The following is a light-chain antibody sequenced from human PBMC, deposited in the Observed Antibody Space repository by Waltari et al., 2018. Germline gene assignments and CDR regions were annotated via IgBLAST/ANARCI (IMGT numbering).Light chain of an antibody. V-gene: IGLV2-14*01. CDR2: DVT. CDR3: SSYTSSATLV. CDR1: SSDVGGYDY. Sequence: QSALTQPASVSGSPGQSITISCPGTSSDVGGYDYVSWYQQHPDKAPKLIIYDVTNRPPGVSNRFSGSKSGNTASLTISGLQAEDETYYYCSSYTSSATLVFGGGTKLTVL. J-gene: IGLJ3*02.